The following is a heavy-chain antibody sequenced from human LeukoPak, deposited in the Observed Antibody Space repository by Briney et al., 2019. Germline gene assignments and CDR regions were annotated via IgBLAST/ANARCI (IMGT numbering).Heavy chain of an antibody. CDR2: NSYSGST. Sequence: PSETLSLTCIVSRGSISKYYWSWIRQSPGKGLEWIGYNSYSGSTKYNPSFKSRVTMSVDTSKNQFSLKVTSVTAADTAVYYCARDSYNYGSGSLDYWGQGTLVIVSS. CDR3: ARDSYNYGSGSLDY. D-gene: IGHD5-18*01. J-gene: IGHJ4*02. CDR1: RGSISKYY. V-gene: IGHV4-59*01.